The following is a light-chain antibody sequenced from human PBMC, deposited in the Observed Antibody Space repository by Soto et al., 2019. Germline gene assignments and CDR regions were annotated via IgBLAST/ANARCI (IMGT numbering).Light chain of an antibody. J-gene: IGKJ4*01. CDR1: QDISNY. Sequence: DLQMTQSPSSLSASVGDRVTITCQASQDISNYLNWYQQKPGKAPKLLIYDASNLETGVPSRFSGSGSGTDFTFTIISLQPEDIATYYCQQYDDLLTFGGGTRVEIK. CDR2: DAS. CDR3: QQYDDLLT. V-gene: IGKV1-33*01.